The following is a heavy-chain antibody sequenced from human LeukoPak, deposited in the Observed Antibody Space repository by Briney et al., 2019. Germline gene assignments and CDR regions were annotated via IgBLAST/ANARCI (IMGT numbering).Heavy chain of an antibody. D-gene: IGHD2-15*01. Sequence: GGSLRLSCAASGFTFSDYYMSWIRQAPGKGLGRVSYISSSGSTIYYADSVKGRFTLSRDNAKNSLYLQMNSLRAEDTAVYYCARDGCSGGSCPPTFYYYYYYMDVWGKGTTVTVSS. CDR3: ARDGCSGGSCPPTFYYYYYYMDV. J-gene: IGHJ6*03. CDR2: ISSSGSTI. V-gene: IGHV3-11*04. CDR1: GFTFSDYY.